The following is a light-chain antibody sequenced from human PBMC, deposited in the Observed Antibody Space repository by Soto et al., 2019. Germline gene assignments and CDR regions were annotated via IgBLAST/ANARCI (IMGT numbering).Light chain of an antibody. Sequence: QSVLTQPPSASGTPGQRVTTSCSGSNSNIGSTSVNWYQQLPGTAPKLLIYRDDQRPSGVPDRFSGSKSGTSASLAISGLQSEDEADYWCSAWDDSLNAVVFGGGTKLTVL. J-gene: IGLJ2*01. CDR3: SAWDDSLNAVV. CDR1: NSNIGSTS. V-gene: IGLV1-44*01. CDR2: RDD.